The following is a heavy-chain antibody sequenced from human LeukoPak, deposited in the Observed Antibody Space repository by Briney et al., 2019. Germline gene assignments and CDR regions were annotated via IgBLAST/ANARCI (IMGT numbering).Heavy chain of an antibody. V-gene: IGHV5-51*01. Sequence: GESLKISCKGSGYSFTSYWIGWVRQMPGKGLEWMGIIYPGDSDTRYSPSFQGQVTISADKSISTAYLQWSSLKASDTAMYYCARPYYYDSSTYFPLRFWGQGTLVTVSS. CDR2: IYPGDSDT. CDR1: GYSFTSYW. J-gene: IGHJ4*02. CDR3: ARPYYYDSSTYFPLRF. D-gene: IGHD3-22*01.